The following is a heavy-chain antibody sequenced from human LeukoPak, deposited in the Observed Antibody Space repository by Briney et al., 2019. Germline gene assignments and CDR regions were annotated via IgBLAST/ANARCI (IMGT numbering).Heavy chain of an antibody. Sequence: PGGSLRLSCAASGFTFSSYAMSWVRQAPGKGLEWVANIKQDRGEKNYVASVKGRFTISRDNAKNSLYLQMNSLRAEDTAVYYCARDVPFGGVWGQGTTVTVSS. CDR1: GFTFSSYA. J-gene: IGHJ6*02. D-gene: IGHD3-10*01. V-gene: IGHV3-7*03. CDR3: ARDVPFGGV. CDR2: IKQDRGEK.